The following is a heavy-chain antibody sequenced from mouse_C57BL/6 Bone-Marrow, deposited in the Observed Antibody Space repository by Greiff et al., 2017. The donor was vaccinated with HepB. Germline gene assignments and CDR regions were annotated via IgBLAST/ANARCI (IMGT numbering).Heavy chain of an antibody. CDR2: IDPNSGGT. CDR3: ARSRACYWYFDV. Sequence: QVHVKQPGAELVKPGASVKLSCKASGYTFTSYWMHWVKQRPGRGLEWIGRIDPNSGGTKYNEKFKSKATLTVDKPSSTAYMQLSSLTSEDSAVYYCARSRACYWYFDVWGTGTTVTVSS. J-gene: IGHJ1*03. CDR1: GYTFTSYW. D-gene: IGHD1-1*01. V-gene: IGHV1-72*01.